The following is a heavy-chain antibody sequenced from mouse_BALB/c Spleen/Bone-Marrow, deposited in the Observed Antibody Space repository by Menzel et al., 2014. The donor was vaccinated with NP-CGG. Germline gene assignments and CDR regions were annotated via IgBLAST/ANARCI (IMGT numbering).Heavy chain of an antibody. J-gene: IGHJ4*01. CDR2: IYPSDSYA. V-gene: IGHV1-69*02. CDR3: TRWLPYAMDY. D-gene: IGHD2-2*01. CDR1: GYTFTNYW. Sequence: VQLQQSGAELARPEASVKLSCKASGYTFTNYWINWVKQRPGQGLEWIGNIYPSDSYANYNQKFKDKATLTVDKSSSTAYMQLSSPTSEDSAVYYCTRWLPYAMDYWGQGTSVTVSS.